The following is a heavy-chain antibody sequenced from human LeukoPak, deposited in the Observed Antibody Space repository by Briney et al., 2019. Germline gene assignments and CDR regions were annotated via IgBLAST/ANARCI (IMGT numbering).Heavy chain of an antibody. J-gene: IGHJ5*02. CDR2: IYTSGST. V-gene: IGHV4-4*07. D-gene: IGHD3-22*01. Sequence: PSETLSLTCTVSGGSISSYYWSWIRQPAGKGLEWIGRIYTSGSTNYNPSLKSRATMSVDTSKNQFSLKLSSVTAADTAVYYCARDFGDYYDGSGPQFWFDPWGQGTLVTVSS. CDR3: ARDFGDYYDGSGPQFWFDP. CDR1: GGSISSYY.